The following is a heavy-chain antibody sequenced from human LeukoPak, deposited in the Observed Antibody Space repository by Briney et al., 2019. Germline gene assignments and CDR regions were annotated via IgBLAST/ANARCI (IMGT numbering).Heavy chain of an antibody. V-gene: IGHV3-11*06. CDR3: AKSITMVRGVYDAFDI. CDR1: GFTFSDYY. Sequence: GGSLRLSCAASGFTFSDYYMSWIRQAPGKGLEWVSYISSSSTYTNYADSVKGRFTISRDNSKNTLYVQMNSLRAEDTAVYYCAKSITMVRGVYDAFDIWGQGTMVTVSS. D-gene: IGHD3-10*01. J-gene: IGHJ3*02. CDR2: ISSSSTYT.